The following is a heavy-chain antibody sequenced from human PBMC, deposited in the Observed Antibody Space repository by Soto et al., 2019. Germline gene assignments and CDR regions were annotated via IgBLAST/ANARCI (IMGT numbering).Heavy chain of an antibody. D-gene: IGHD2-2*01. CDR3: ARHSRYCSSTSCYLPNWFDP. Sequence: PSETLSLTCTVSGGSISSSSYYWGWIRQPPGKGLEWIGSIYYSGSTYYNPSLKSRVTISVDTSKNQFSLKLSSVTAVDTAVYYCARHSRYCSSTSCYLPNWFDPWGQGTLVTVSS. CDR2: IYYSGST. V-gene: IGHV4-39*01. CDR1: GGSISSSSYY. J-gene: IGHJ5*02.